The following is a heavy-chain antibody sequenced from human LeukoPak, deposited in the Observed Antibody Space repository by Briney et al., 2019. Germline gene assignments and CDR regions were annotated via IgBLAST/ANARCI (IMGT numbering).Heavy chain of an antibody. CDR3: ARDAPQWRNAFDF. CDR2: VSAYNGDT. Sequence: ASVKVSRKASGYTFTSCGICWVRQAPGQGLAWMGWVSAYNGDTNYAQKFQGRVTMTTDTSTSTAYMELRSLRSDDTAVYYCARDAPQWRNAFDFWGQGTMVTVSS. CDR1: GYTFTSCG. J-gene: IGHJ3*01. D-gene: IGHD6-19*01. V-gene: IGHV1-18*01.